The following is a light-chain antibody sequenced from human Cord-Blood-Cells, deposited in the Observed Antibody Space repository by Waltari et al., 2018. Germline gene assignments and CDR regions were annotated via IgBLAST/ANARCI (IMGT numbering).Light chain of an antibody. V-gene: IGKV3-11*01. CDR2: DAS. CDR3: QQRSYWPRIT. CDR1: QSVSSY. Sequence: IVLSQSPATLALSPGERATLSCRASQSVSSYLAWYQQKPGQPPRLLIYDASNRATVIPARFSGSGSGTDFTRTISSLEPEDCAVYYCQQRSYWPRITSGQGTRLEIK. J-gene: IGKJ5*01.